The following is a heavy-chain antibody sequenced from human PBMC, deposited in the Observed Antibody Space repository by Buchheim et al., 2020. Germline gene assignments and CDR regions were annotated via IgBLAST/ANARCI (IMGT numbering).Heavy chain of an antibody. CDR1: GFTVSSNY. Sequence: EVQLVESGGGLVQPGGSLRLSCAASGFTVSSNYMSWVRQAPGKGLEWVSVIYSGGSTYYADSVKGRFTISRDNSKNTLYLQMNSLRAEDTAVYYCARWPHTVTQSYYYCGMDVWGQGTT. CDR2: IYSGGST. D-gene: IGHD4-17*01. J-gene: IGHJ6*02. CDR3: ARWPHTVTQSYYYCGMDV. V-gene: IGHV3-66*01.